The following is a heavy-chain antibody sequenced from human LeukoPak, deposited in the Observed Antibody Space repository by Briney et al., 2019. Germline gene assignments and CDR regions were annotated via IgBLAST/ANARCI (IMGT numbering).Heavy chain of an antibody. CDR1: GYTFTRYY. V-gene: IGHV1-46*01. D-gene: IGHD1-26*01. CDR2: INPSGGST. J-gene: IGHJ3*02. Sequence: ASVKVSCKASGYTFTRYYIHWVRQAPGQGLEWMAIINPSGGSTNYAQKFQGRVTLTRDTSTNTVYMDLSSLRSEDTAVYYCAREWVADAFDIWGQGTMVTVSS. CDR3: AREWVADAFDI.